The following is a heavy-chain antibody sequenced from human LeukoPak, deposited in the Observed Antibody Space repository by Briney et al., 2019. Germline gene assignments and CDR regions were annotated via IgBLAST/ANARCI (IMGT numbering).Heavy chain of an antibody. CDR3: ARGSDYYTV. CDR2: IYTSGST. Sequence: SETLSLTCTVSGGSISSGSYYWSWIRQPAGKGLEWIGRIYTSGSTNYNPSLKSRVTISVDTSKNQFSLKLSSVTAADTAVYYCARGSDYYTVWGKGTTVTISS. CDR1: GGSISSGSYY. D-gene: IGHD3-10*01. V-gene: IGHV4-61*02. J-gene: IGHJ6*04.